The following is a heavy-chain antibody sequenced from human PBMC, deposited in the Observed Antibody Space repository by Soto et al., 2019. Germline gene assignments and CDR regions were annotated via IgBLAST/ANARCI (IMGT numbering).Heavy chain of an antibody. CDR3: ARDCSGYDRRWFDP. D-gene: IGHD5-12*01. Sequence: PWETLSLTCTVSGGSISSGGYYWSWIRQHPGKGLEWIGYIYYSGSTYYNPSLKSRVTISVDTSKNQFSLKLSSVTAADTAVYYCARDCSGYDRRWFDPWGQGTLVTVSS. J-gene: IGHJ5*02. V-gene: IGHV4-31*03. CDR2: IYYSGST. CDR1: GGSISSGGYY.